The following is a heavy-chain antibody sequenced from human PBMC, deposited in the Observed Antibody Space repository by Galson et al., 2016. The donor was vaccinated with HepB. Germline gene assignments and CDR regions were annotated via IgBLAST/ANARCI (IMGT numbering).Heavy chain of an antibody. J-gene: IGHJ3*02. CDR1: GFAFSNYG. V-gene: IGHV3-33*01. Sequence: SLRLSCAASGFAFSNYGMHWVRQAPGKGLEWVAVIWNDGSQKKYADSVKGRFTVSRDDSNLYLQMNSLRAEDTAVYYCVTECSGYYDNRGSCYDAFEIWGQGAMVTVSS. CDR2: IWNDGSQK. D-gene: IGHD3-22*01. CDR3: VTECSGYYDNRGSCYDAFEI.